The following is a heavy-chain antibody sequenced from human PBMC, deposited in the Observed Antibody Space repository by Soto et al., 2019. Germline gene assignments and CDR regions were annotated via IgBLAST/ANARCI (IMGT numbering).Heavy chain of an antibody. V-gene: IGHV3-48*03. J-gene: IGHJ4*02. D-gene: IGHD3-16*01. Sequence: PGGSLRLSCVASGFTFSSFEMTWVRQVPGKGLQWIAYITANGDITYYADSVKGPCTGARDNAKNSVFLQMNSLRAENTAVYYCARHGDTLGFHFDGGLDYWGKGSLVTVS. CDR2: ITANGDIT. CDR1: GFTFSSFE. CDR3: ARHGDTLGFHFDGGLDY.